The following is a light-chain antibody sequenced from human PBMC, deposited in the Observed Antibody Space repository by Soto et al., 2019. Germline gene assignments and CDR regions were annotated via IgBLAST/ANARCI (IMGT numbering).Light chain of an antibody. Sequence: DIQMTQSPSSVSASVGDRVTITCRASQGIDNWLAWYQQKPGKAPNLLISAASNLHAGVPTRFSGSGSGTEFTLTISSLQPKDFATYFCQQGDSFPLAFGGGTKVEIK. CDR3: QQGDSFPLA. CDR1: QGIDNW. J-gene: IGKJ4*01. CDR2: AAS. V-gene: IGKV1-12*01.